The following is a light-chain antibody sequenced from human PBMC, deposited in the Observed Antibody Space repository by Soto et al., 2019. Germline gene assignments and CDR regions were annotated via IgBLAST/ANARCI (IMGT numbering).Light chain of an antibody. CDR2: EVT. V-gene: IGLV2-14*03. CDR3: SSYTSGSML. Sequence: QSALPQPASVSGSPGQSITISCTGTDSDIGSYNYVSWYQQPPGKAPKLIIYEVTNRPSGVSDRFSGSKSANTASLTISGLQADDEADYYCSSYTSGSMLFGGGTKLTVL. CDR1: DSDIGSYNY. J-gene: IGLJ3*02.